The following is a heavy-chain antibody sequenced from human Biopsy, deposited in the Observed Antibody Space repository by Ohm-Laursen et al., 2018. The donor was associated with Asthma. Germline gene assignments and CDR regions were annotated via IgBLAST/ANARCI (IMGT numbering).Heavy chain of an antibody. CDR2: VYWTGST. Sequence: GTLSLTCCVYGGSISSFYWSRIRQSPEKGLEWMGYVYWTGSTNYNPFLESRITMSVDTSKNRMFLELASVTAADTAIYYCVRAVRNEQWLAPFDYWGQGKPVTVSS. D-gene: IGHD6-19*01. CDR3: VRAVRNEQWLAPFDY. J-gene: IGHJ4*02. CDR1: GGSISSFY. V-gene: IGHV4-59*01.